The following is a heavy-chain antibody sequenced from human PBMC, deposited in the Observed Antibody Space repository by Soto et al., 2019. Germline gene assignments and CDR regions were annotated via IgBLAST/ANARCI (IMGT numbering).Heavy chain of an antibody. D-gene: IGHD3-22*01. J-gene: IGHJ4*02. Sequence: SETLSLTCTVSGGSVSSGSYYWSWIRQPPGKGLEWIGYIYYSGSTNYNPSLKSRVTISVDTSKNQFSLKLSSVTAADTAVYYCAREATYYYDSSGYLRGFDYWGQGTLVTVSS. CDR3: AREATYYYDSSGYLRGFDY. CDR2: IYYSGST. V-gene: IGHV4-61*01. CDR1: GGSVSSGSYY.